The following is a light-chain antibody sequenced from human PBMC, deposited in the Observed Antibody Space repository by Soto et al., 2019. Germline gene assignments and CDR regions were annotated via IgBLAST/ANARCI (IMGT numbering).Light chain of an antibody. V-gene: IGLV2-14*01. Sequence: QSALTQPASVSGSPGQSITISCTGTSSDVGGYNYVSWYQQHLGKAPKLMIYDVSNRPSGVSNRFSGSKSGNTASLTISGLQAEDEADYYCSSYTSSNTLHVLFGGGTKVTVL. CDR3: SSYTSSNTLHVL. CDR2: DVS. J-gene: IGLJ2*01. CDR1: SSDVGGYNY.